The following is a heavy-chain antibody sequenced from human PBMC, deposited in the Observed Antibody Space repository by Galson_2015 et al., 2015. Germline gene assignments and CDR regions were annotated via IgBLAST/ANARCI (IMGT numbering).Heavy chain of an antibody. V-gene: IGHV3-30-3*01. CDR2: ISYDGSNK. J-gene: IGHJ4*02. CDR3: ARGHCSSTSCDFDY. CDR1: GFTFSSYA. Sequence: SLRLSCAASGFTFSSYAMHWVRQAPGKGLEWVAVISYDGSNKYYADSVKGRFTISRDNSKNTLYLQMNSLRAEDTAVYYCARGHCSSTSCDFDYWGQGTLVTVSS. D-gene: IGHD2-2*01.